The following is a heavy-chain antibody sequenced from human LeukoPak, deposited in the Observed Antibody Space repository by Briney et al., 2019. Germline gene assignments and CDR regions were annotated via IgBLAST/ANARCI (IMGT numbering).Heavy chain of an antibody. Sequence: GGSLRLSCAASGFTFSSYAMHGVRQAPGKGREGGAGISYDGSNKYYADSVKGRFTISRDNTKNTLYMQPNSLRAEDTAVYSRAREAGHSSSWYRLFDYWGQGTLVTVSS. CDR2: ISYDGSNK. D-gene: IGHD6-13*01. CDR1: GFTFSSYA. J-gene: IGHJ4*02. V-gene: IGHV3-30-3*01. CDR3: AREAGHSSSWYRLFDY.